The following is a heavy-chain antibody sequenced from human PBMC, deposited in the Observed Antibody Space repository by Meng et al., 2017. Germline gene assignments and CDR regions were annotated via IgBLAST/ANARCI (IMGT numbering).Heavy chain of an antibody. D-gene: IGHD6-19*01. CDR1: GFTVSSNY. J-gene: IGHJ6*02. CDR3: AREIAVAGQKDYYYYGMDV. Sequence: GGSLRLSCAASGFTVSSNYMSWVRQAPGKGLEWVSVIYSGGSTYYAGSVKGRFTISRDNSKNTLYLQMSSLRAEDTAVYYCAREIAVAGQKDYYYYGMDVWGQGTTVTVSS. V-gene: IGHV3-66*02. CDR2: IYSGGST.